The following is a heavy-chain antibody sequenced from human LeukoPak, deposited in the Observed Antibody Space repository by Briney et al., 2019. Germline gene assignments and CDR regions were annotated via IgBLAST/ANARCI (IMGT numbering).Heavy chain of an antibody. V-gene: IGHV3-23*01. D-gene: IGHD3-16*01. J-gene: IGHJ4*02. Sequence: GGSLRLSCAASGWTFSSYAMSWVRQAPGKGLEWVSAISGSGGSTYYADSVKGRFTISRDNTNNTLFLQMNSLRAEDTALYYCARDWGSSRTNDYWGQGILVTVSS. CDR2: ISGSGGST. CDR3: ARDWGSSRTNDY. CDR1: GWTFSSYA.